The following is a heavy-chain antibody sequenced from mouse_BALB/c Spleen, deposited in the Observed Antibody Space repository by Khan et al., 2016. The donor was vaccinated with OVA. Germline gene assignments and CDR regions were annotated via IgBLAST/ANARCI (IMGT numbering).Heavy chain of an antibody. CDR2: ILPGSGST. V-gene: IGHV1-9*01. CDR1: GYTFSNYW. CDR3: ARVEDGSRDSFEY. Sequence: QVQLQQSGAELMKPGASVKISCKATGYTFSNYWIEWVKQRPGHGLEWIGEILPGSGSTNYNERFKGKATFTSDTSSNTAYMQLSSRTYEDSAVYFCARVEDGSRDSFEYWGQGTILTVSS. D-gene: IGHD1-1*01. J-gene: IGHJ2*01.